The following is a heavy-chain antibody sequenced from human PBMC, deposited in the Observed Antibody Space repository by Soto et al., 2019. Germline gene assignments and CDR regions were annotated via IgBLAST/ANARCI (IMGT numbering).Heavy chain of an antibody. J-gene: IGHJ4*02. Sequence: SVKVSCKASGDTFSSYAVIWLRQVPGQGLEWMGGIIPMFGTANYALKFQGRVTIAADKSTSTAYMELSSLQSEDTAVYYCALIKFLSAWIVNYWGQGRLVTVSS. CDR2: IIPMFGTA. V-gene: IGHV1-69*06. D-gene: IGHD3-16*02. CDR3: ALIKFLSAWIVNY. CDR1: GDTFSSYA.